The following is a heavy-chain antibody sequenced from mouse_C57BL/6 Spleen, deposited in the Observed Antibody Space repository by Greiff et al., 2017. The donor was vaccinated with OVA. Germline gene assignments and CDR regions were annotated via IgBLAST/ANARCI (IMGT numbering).Heavy chain of an antibody. J-gene: IGHJ4*01. V-gene: IGHV2-6-1*01. CDR2: IWSDGST. D-gene: IGHD2-2*01. CDR3: ARHYYGYDNAMDY. CDR1: GFSLTSYG. Sequence: VHLVESGPGLVAPSQSLSITCTVSGFSLTSYGVHWVRQPPGKGLEWLVVIWSDGSTTYNSALKSRLSISKDNSKSQVFLKMNSLQTDDTAMYYCARHYYGYDNAMDYWGQGTSVTVSS.